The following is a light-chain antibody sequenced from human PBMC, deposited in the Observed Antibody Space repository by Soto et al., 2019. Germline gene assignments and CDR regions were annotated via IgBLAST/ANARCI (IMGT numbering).Light chain of an antibody. CDR2: AAS. Sequence: DIQMTQSPSSLSASVGDRVSITCRAGQSINRFLNWYQQKPGKPPKLLIYAASSLLSGVPSRFSGSGSGTDFTLTISSLQPEDFATYYCQQSYSFPQTFGQGTRVEIK. V-gene: IGKV1-39*01. CDR3: QQSYSFPQT. J-gene: IGKJ1*01. CDR1: QSINRF.